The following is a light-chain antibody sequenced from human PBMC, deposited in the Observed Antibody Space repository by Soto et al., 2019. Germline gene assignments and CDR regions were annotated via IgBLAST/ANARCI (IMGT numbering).Light chain of an antibody. Sequence: EIVLTQSPATLSLSPGERATLSCRASQSVSTSLAWYQQKVGQAPKLLIYDASNRATDIPARFSGSGSGTDFTLTISSLEPEDFAVYYCQQSSDWLTFGGGTKVEIK. J-gene: IGKJ4*01. V-gene: IGKV3-11*01. CDR1: QSVSTS. CDR2: DAS. CDR3: QQSSDWLT.